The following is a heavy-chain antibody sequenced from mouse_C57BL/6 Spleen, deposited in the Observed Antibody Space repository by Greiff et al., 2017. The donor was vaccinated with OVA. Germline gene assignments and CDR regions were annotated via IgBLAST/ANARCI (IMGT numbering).Heavy chain of an antibody. CDR3: ARDYDGYYDY. D-gene: IGHD2-3*01. Sequence: EVKVVESGGGLVKPGGSLKLSCAASGFTFSSYTMSWVRQTPEKRLEWVATISGGGGNTYYPDSVKGRFTISRDNAKNTLYLQMSSLRSEDTALYYCARDYDGYYDYWGQGTTLTVSS. CDR2: ISGGGGNT. CDR1: GFTFSSYT. V-gene: IGHV5-9*01. J-gene: IGHJ2*01.